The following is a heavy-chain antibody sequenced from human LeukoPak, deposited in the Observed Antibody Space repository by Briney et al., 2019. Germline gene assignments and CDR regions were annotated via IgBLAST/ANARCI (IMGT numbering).Heavy chain of an antibody. V-gene: IGHV3-30*02. Sequence: GGSLRLSCAASGFTFSSYGMHWVRQAPGKGLEWVAFIRYDGSNKYYADSVKGRFTISRGNSKNTLYLQMNSLRAEDTAVYYCAKGTISGIPAAIPFDYWGQGTLVTVSS. CDR2: IRYDGSNK. CDR1: GFTFSSYG. J-gene: IGHJ4*02. D-gene: IGHD2-2*01. CDR3: AKGTISGIPAAIPFDY.